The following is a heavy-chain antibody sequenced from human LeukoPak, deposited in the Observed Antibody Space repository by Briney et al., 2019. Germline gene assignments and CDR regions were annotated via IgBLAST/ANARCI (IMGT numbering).Heavy chain of an antibody. J-gene: IGHJ5*02. D-gene: IGHD2-21*01. V-gene: IGHV4-39*01. CDR1: GVSFTSSGHS. CDR3: MGNWFDP. Sequence: SETLSLTCTVSGVSFTSSGHSWGWIRQPPGKGLEWTGTIYYTGRTYYNPSLQSRITISVDTSRNQFSLKLSSYCAQSLGSNTLMGNWFDPWGQGTLVTVSS. CDR2: IYYTGRT.